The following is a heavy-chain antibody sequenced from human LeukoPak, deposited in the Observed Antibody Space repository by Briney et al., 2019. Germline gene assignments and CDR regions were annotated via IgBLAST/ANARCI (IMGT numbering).Heavy chain of an antibody. CDR2: ISSSSSYI. CDR1: GFTFSNYS. J-gene: IGHJ4*02. D-gene: IGHD2-2*01. V-gene: IGHV3-21*01. Sequence: NPGGSLRLSCAASGFTFSNYSMNWVRQAPGKGLEWVSSISSSSSYIYYADSVKGRFTISRDNAKNSLYLQMNSLRAEDTAVYYCANSIESTSCYDYWGQGTLVTVSS. CDR3: ANSIESTSCYDY.